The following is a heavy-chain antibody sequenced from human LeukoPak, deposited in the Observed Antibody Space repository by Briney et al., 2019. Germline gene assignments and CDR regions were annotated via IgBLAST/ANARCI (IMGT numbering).Heavy chain of an antibody. Sequence: GASVKVSCKASGYTFTSYYMHWVRQAPGQGLEWMGIINPSGGSTSYAQKFQGRVTMTRDTSTSTVYMELSSLRSEDTAVYYCARERDYDILTGYQYGMDVWGQGTTVTVSS. CDR3: ARERDYDILTGYQYGMDV. V-gene: IGHV1-46*01. D-gene: IGHD3-9*01. J-gene: IGHJ6*02. CDR1: GYTFTSYY. CDR2: INPSGGST.